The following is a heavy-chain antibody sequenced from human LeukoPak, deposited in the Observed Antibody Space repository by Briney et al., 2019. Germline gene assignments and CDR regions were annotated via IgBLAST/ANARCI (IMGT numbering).Heavy chain of an antibody. V-gene: IGHV3-7*01. J-gene: IGHJ4*02. CDR1: GLTFSSYW. D-gene: IGHD2-2*01. Sequence: PGGSLRLSCAISGLTFSSYWMTWVRQAPGKGLELVANIKQDGSEKYYVGSVKGRFTISRDNAKNSLYLQMSSLRVEDTAVYYCARVGCTTTSCLANWGQGTLVTVSS. CDR2: IKQDGSEK. CDR3: ARVGCTTTSCLAN.